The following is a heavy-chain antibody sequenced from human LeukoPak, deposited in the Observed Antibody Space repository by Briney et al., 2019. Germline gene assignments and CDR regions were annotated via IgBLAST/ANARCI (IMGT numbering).Heavy chain of an antibody. D-gene: IGHD3-9*01. CDR1: GFTFSSYW. CDR2: IKQDGSEK. V-gene: IGHV3-7*03. J-gene: IGHJ3*02. CDR3: ARFTPRYLGAFDI. Sequence: PGGSLRLSCAASGFTFSSYWMSWVRQAPGKGLEWVANIKQDGSEKYYVDSVKGRFIISRDNAKNSLYLQMNSLRAEDTAVYYCARFTPRYLGAFDIWGQGTMVTVSS.